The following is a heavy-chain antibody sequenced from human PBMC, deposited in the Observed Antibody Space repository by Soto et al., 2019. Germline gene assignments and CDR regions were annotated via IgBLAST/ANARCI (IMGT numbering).Heavy chain of an antibody. V-gene: IGHV1-18*01. J-gene: IGHJ3*02. Sequence: QVQLVQSGAEVKKPGASVKVSCKASGYTFTSYGISWVRQAPGQGLEWMGWISAYNGNTNYAQKLQGRVTMTTDTPTSTAYRELRSLRSDDTAVYYCARDREEWTRMGAFDIWGQGTMVTVSS. CDR3: ARDREEWTRMGAFDI. D-gene: IGHD2-8*01. CDR2: ISAYNGNT. CDR1: GYTFTSYG.